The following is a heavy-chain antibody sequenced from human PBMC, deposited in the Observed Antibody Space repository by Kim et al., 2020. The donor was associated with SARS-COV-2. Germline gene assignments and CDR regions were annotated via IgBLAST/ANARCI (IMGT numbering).Heavy chain of an antibody. CDR1: GFTFSSYA. CDR2: ISYDGSNK. V-gene: IGHV3-30*04. Sequence: GGSLRLSCAASGFTFSSYAMHWVRQAPGKGLEWVAVISYDGSNKYYADSVKGRFTISRDNSKNTLYLQMNSLRAEDTAVYYCARELVVAATPAGYWGQGTLVTVSS. CDR3: ARELVVAATPAGY. D-gene: IGHD2-15*01. J-gene: IGHJ4*02.